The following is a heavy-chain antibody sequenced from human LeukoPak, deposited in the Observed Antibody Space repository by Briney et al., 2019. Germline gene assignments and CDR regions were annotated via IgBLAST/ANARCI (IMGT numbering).Heavy chain of an antibody. D-gene: IGHD3-22*01. CDR3: ARDTLTTGRSDYYDSSGYSGMDV. V-gene: IGHV4-34*01. J-gene: IGHJ6*02. CDR1: GGSFSGFY. CDR2: INHSGST. Sequence: KTSETLSLTCAVYGGSFSGFYWNWIRQPPGKGLEWIGEINHSGSTNYNPSLKSRVTISVDTSKNQFSLKLSSVTAADTAVYYCARDTLTTGRSDYYDSSGYSGMDVWGQGTTVTVSS.